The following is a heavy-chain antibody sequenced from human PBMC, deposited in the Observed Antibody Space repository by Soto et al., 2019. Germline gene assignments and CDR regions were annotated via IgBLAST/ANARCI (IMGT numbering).Heavy chain of an antibody. D-gene: IGHD6-6*01. Sequence: GGSLRLSCTASGFTFSSYSMNWVRQAPGKGLEWVPSISSSSSYIYYADSVKGRFTISRDNAKNSLYLQMNSLRAEDTAVYYCARDRVIAAPPTYYYYYGMDVWGQGTTVTVSS. CDR1: GFTFSSYS. CDR2: ISSSSSYI. V-gene: IGHV3-21*01. J-gene: IGHJ6*02. CDR3: ARDRVIAAPPTYYYYYGMDV.